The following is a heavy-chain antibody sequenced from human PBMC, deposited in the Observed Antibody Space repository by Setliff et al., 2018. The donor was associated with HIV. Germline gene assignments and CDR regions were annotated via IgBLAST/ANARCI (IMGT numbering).Heavy chain of an antibody. CDR1: GGSISGYY. J-gene: IGHJ2*01. CDR3: ARVGTLVIKGVGYFDL. V-gene: IGHV4-59*12. D-gene: IGHD3-9*01. CDR2: IYYNGNT. Sequence: PSETLSLTCTVSGGSISGYYWSWIRQPPGKGLEWTGYIYYNGNTNYNPSLKSRATISVDTSKNRFSLKVTAVTAADTAVYYCARVGTLVIKGVGYFDLWGRGTLVTVSS.